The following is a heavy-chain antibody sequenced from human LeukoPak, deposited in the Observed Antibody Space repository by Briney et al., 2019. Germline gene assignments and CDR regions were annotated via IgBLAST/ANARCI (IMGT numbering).Heavy chain of an antibody. Sequence: SETLSLTCTVSGGSISTYYWSWIRQPPGKGLEWIGYIYYSGSTYYNPSLKSRVTISVDTSKNQFSLKLSSVTAADTAVYYCARGVDGDYGGYFDYWGQGTLVTVSS. D-gene: IGHD4-23*01. CDR3: ARGVDGDYGGYFDY. CDR2: IYYSGST. J-gene: IGHJ4*02. V-gene: IGHV4-59*08. CDR1: GGSISTYY.